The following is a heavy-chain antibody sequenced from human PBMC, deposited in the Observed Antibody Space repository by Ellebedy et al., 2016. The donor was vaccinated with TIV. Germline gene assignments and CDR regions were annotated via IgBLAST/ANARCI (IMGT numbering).Heavy chain of an antibody. CDR3: AKDVRYTTGWGGALDI. V-gene: IGHV3-23*01. CDR1: GFTFRSYA. Sequence: PGGSLRLSCAASGFTFRSYALSWVRQAPGKGLEWVSAISGSGGSTHYADSVKGRFTISRDNSRNTLFLQMNSLRGEDTALYFCAKDVRYTTGWGGALDIWGQGAMVTVSS. D-gene: IGHD6-19*01. J-gene: IGHJ3*02. CDR2: ISGSGGST.